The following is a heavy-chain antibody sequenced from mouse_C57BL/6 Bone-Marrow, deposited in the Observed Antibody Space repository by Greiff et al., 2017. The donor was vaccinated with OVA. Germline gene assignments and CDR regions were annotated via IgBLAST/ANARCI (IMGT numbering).Heavy chain of an antibody. CDR3: ARAAYDYLFAY. D-gene: IGHD2-4*01. V-gene: IGHV1-80*01. Sequence: VQLQQSGAELVKPGASVKISCKASGYAFSSYWMNWVKQRPGKGLEWIGQIYPGDGDTNYNGKFKGKATLTADKSSSTAYMQLSSLTSEDSAVYFCARAAYDYLFAYWGQGTLVTVSA. CDR2: IYPGDGDT. J-gene: IGHJ3*01. CDR1: GYAFSSYW.